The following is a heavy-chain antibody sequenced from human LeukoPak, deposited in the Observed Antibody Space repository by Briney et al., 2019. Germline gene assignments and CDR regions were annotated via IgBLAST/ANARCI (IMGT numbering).Heavy chain of an antibody. CDR2: ISSSSSTI. CDR3: AREDSSSSFDY. CDR1: GFTFSSYS. D-gene: IGHD6-6*01. V-gene: IGHV3-48*04. Sequence: GALSLSCAASGFTFSSYSMNWVRQAPGKGLEWVSYISSSSSTIYYADSVKGRFTISRDNAKNSLYLQMNSLRAEDTAVYYCAREDSSSSFDYWGQGALVTVSS. J-gene: IGHJ4*02.